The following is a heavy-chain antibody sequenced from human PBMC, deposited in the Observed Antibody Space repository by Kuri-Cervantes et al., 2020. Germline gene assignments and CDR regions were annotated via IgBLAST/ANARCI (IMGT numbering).Heavy chain of an antibody. D-gene: IGHD6-6*01. CDR1: GFTFSNYW. Sequence: GGSLRLSCAASGFTFSNYWMSWVRQAPGKGLEWVANIKQDGSEKYYVDSVKGRFTVSRDNAKNSLYLQMNSLSAGDTAVYYCARDRDEYTTWHARGYNYYMDVWAKGTTVTVSS. V-gene: IGHV3-7*01. J-gene: IGHJ6*03. CDR2: IKQDGSEK. CDR3: ARDRDEYTTWHARGYNYYMDV.